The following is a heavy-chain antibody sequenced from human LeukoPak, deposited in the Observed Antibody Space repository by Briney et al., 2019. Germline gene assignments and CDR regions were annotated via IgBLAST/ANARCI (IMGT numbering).Heavy chain of an antibody. D-gene: IGHD2/OR15-2a*01. V-gene: IGHV1-24*01. Sequence: GASVKVSCKVSRYTLTELSMHWVRQAPGKGLEWMGGFDPEDGETIYAQKFQGRVTMTEDTSTDTAYMELSSLRSEDTAVYYCATVLLGERGYYFDYWGQGTLVTVSS. CDR2: FDPEDGET. J-gene: IGHJ4*02. CDR1: RYTLTELS. CDR3: ATVLLGERGYYFDY.